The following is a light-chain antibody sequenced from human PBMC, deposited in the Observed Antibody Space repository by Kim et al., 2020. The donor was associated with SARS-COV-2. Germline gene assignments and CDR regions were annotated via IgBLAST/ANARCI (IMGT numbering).Light chain of an antibody. J-gene: IGLJ2*01. V-gene: IGLV3-19*01. CDR2: GKN. CDR3: NSWDTSSFYVV. Sequence: SSELTQDPAVSVALGQTVTITCQGDSLRLSYASWYQQKPGQAPLLVIYGKNSRPSVIPDRFSGSSSGTTASLTITGAQAEDEADYYCNSWDTSSFYVVFGGGTQLTVL. CDR1: SLRLSY.